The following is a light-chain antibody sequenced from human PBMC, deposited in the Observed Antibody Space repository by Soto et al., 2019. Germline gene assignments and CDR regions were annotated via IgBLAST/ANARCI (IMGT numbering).Light chain of an antibody. CDR3: QQYNNWPPVVT. J-gene: IGKJ5*01. CDR2: GAS. Sequence: EIVMTQSPATLSVSPGERATLSCRVSQSVSSNLAWYQQKPGQAPRLLVYGASTRATGIPARFSGSGSGTEFTLTISSLQSEDFAVYDCQQYNNWPPVVTFGQVKRLDI. V-gene: IGKV3-15*01. CDR1: QSVSSN.